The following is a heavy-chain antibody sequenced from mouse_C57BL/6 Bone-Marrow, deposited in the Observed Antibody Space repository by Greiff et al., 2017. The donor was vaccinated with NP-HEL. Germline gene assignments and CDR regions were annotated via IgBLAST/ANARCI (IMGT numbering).Heavy chain of an antibody. CDR2: INPYNGGT. D-gene: IGHD2-5*01. CDR3: AAYYSNYNYAMDY. J-gene: IGHJ4*01. Sequence: EVKLQQSGPVLVKPGASVKMSCKASGYTFTDYYMNWVKQSHGKSLEWIGVINPYNGGTSYNQKFKGKATLTVDKSSSTAYMELNSLTSEDSAVYYCAAYYSNYNYAMDYWGQGTSVTVSS. V-gene: IGHV1-19*01. CDR1: GYTFTDYY.